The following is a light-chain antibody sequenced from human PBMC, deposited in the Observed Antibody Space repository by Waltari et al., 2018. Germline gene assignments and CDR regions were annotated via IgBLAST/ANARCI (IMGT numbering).Light chain of an antibody. Sequence: SYELTQPPSVSVSPGQAARITCSGDALPKKYAYWYQQKSGHAPALVLYEDSKRPSGLPERFSGSSSGTTATLTLSGAQVEDEGDYYCYSTDSSDTHRVFGGGTKLTVL. CDR2: EDS. J-gene: IGLJ3*02. CDR1: ALPKKY. V-gene: IGLV3-10*01. CDR3: YSTDSSDTHRV.